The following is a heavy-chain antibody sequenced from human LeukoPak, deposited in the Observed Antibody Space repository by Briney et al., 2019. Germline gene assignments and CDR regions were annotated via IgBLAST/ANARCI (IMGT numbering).Heavy chain of an antibody. V-gene: IGHV3-23*01. CDR1: GFTFSIYA. CDR2: FSGSGGST. J-gene: IGHJ4*02. Sequence: GGSLRLSCAASGFTFSIYAMSWVRHAPGKGLEWVSAFSGSGGSTYYADSVKGRFTISRDNSKNTLYLQINSLRAEDTAVYYCAKEDYGDLDYWGQGSLVTVSS. CDR3: AKEDYGDLDY. D-gene: IGHD4-17*01.